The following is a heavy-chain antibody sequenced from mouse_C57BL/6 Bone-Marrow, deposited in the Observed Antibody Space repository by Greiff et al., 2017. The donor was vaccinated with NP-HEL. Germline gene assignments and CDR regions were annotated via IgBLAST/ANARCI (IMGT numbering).Heavy chain of an antibody. CDR1: GYTFTSYG. J-gene: IGHJ3*01. D-gene: IGHD1-1*01. CDR3: AREGHYYYGSSFAY. CDR2: IYPRSGNT. Sequence: VQRVESGAELARPGASVKLSCKASGYTFTSYGISWVKQRTGQGLEWIGEIYPRSGNTYYNEKFKGKATLTADKSSSTAYMELRSLTSEDSAVYFCAREGHYYYGSSFAYWGQGTLVTVSA. V-gene: IGHV1-81*01.